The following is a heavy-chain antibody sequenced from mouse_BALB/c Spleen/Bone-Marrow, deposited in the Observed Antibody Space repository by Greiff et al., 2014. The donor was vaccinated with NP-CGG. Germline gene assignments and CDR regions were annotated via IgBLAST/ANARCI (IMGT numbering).Heavy chain of an antibody. CDR1: GFNIKDTY. CDR3: ARYYYRSSYFDY. CDR2: IDAASGNT. J-gene: IGHJ2*01. Sequence: VQLQQSGAELVKPGASVKLSCTASGFNIKDTYMHWVKQRPEQGLEWIGRIDAASGNTKYDPKFQGKATITADTSSNTAYLQLSNQTSEDTAVNYSARYYYRSSYFDYWGQGTTLTVSS. V-gene: IGHV14-3*02. D-gene: IGHD1-1*01.